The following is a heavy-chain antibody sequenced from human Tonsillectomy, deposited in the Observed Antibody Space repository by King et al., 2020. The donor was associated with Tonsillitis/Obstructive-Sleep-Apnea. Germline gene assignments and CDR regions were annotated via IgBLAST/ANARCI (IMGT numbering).Heavy chain of an antibody. J-gene: IGHJ3*02. CDR3: ATGMTTVLTAVAFDI. Sequence: VQLVESGGGVVQPGRSLRLSCAASGFTFSNFAMHWVRQAPGKGLEWVAVISYDGSNKYYADSVKGRFTISRDNSKNTLYLQMNSLRAEDTAVYYCATGMTTVLTAVAFDIWGQGTMVPVSS. CDR2: ISYDGSNK. V-gene: IGHV3-30*04. CDR1: GFTFSNFA. D-gene: IGHD4-23*01.